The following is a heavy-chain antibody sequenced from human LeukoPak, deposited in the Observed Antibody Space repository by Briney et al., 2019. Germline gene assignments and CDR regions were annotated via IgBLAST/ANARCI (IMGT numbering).Heavy chain of an antibody. J-gene: IGHJ5*02. V-gene: IGHV4-39*07. CDR3: ARDFTSTPRGITLLREVLNWFDP. CDR2: IHHTGRT. D-gene: IGHD3-10*01. Sequence: SETLSLTCTVSGDSITSNGYYWAWIRQPPGKGPEWIGSIHHTGRTYDNESLKSRVTLSIETSKNQFSLKLTSVTAADTAVYYCARDFTSTPRGITLLREVLNWFDPWGQGIRVIVSS. CDR1: GDSITSNGYY.